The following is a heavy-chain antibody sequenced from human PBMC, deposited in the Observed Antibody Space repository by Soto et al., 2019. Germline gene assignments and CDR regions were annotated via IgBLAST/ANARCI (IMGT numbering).Heavy chain of an antibody. CDR1: GFTFSSYS. CDR2: FRSGGDDDTT. J-gene: IGHJ4*02. D-gene: IGHD3-10*01. Sequence: LRLSCAASGFTFSSYSMSWVRQAPGKGLEWVSGFRSGGDDDTTYYADSVRGRFTISRDNSKNTLFLQMNSLRAEDTAIYYCAKKVNSGPGSQFFDYWGQGTLVTVS. CDR3: AKKVNSGPGSQFFDY. V-gene: IGHV3-23*01.